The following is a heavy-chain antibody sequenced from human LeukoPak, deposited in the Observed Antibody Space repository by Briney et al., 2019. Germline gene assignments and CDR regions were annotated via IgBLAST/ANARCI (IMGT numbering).Heavy chain of an antibody. CDR1: EFTFSSYE. Sequence: GGSLRLSCAASEFTFSSYEMNWVRQAPGKGLEWMAIISYDGSNKYYADSVKGRFTISRDNSRNTLYLQVNSLSAEDTAVYYCAKVIVGAAGYFYGLDVWGQGTTVTVSS. J-gene: IGHJ6*02. CDR3: AKVIVGAAGYFYGLDV. D-gene: IGHD2-15*01. V-gene: IGHV3-30*18. CDR2: ISYDGSNK.